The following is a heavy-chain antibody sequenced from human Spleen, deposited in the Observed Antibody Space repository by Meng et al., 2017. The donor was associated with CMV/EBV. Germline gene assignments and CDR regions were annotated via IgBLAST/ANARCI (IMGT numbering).Heavy chain of an antibody. CDR1: FSLGSCGVG. CDR2: IYWNDDK. J-gene: IGHJ4*02. D-gene: IGHD3-22*01. Sequence: FSLGSCGVGVGLIRPPPGKALEWLALIYWNDDKRYSPSLRSRVTITKGASKNQVVLKMTNMDPVDTGTYYCAQGIYYYDSSGQTFDYWGQGTLVTVSS. CDR3: AQGIYYYDSSGQTFDY. V-gene: IGHV2-5*01.